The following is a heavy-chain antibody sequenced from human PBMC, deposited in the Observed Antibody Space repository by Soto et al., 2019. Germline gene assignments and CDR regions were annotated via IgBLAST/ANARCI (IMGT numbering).Heavy chain of an antibody. CDR3: AREIIVVVPAANNWFDP. D-gene: IGHD2-2*01. V-gene: IGHV1-3*01. CDR1: GYTFTSYA. J-gene: IGHJ5*02. Sequence: QVQLVQSGAEVKKPGASVKVSCKASGYTFTSYAMHWVRQAPGQRLEWMGWINAGNGNTKYSQKFQGRVTITRDTSASTAYMELSSLRSEDTAVYYCAREIIVVVPAANNWFDPWGQGTLVTVSS. CDR2: INAGNGNT.